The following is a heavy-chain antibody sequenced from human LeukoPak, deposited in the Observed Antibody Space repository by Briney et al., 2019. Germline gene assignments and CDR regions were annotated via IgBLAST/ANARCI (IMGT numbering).Heavy chain of an antibody. V-gene: IGHV3-23*01. CDR3: EIKLTSGKLN. D-gene: IGHD3-10*01. CDR1: GLSFGSYV. J-gene: IGHJ4*02. CDR2: ISSDGGRT. Sequence: GESLKISCAASGLSFGSYVMSWVRQAPGKGLEWVSAISSDGGRTYYADSAKGRFTISRDNSKNTLYLQVNSLRAEDTAVYYCEIKLTSGKLNWGQGILVTVSS.